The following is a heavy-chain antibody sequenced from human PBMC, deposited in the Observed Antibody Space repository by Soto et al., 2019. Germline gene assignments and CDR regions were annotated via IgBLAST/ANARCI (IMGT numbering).Heavy chain of an antibody. D-gene: IGHD6-13*01. CDR3: ARGVAAAGTDWFDP. V-gene: IGHV1-8*01. CDR2: MNPYSGDT. J-gene: IGHJ5*02. Sequence: QVQLVQSGAEVKKPGASVKVSCKASGYTFTSDDINWVRQATGQGLEWMGWMNPYSGDTGYAQKFQGRVTMTRETSISTAYMELSSLSSEDTAVYYCARGVAAAGTDWFDPWGQGTLVTVSS. CDR1: GYTFTSDD.